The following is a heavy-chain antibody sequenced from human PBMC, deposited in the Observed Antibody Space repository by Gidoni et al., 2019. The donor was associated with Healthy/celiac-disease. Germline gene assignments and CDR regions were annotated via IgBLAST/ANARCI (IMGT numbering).Heavy chain of an antibody. CDR2: ICPGYSDT. D-gene: IGHD2-21*01. V-gene: IGHV5-51*01. CDR3: AIRGECYCNCCCCFDF. J-gene: IGHJ5*01. CDR1: GHRCTGHW. Sequence: EVQLVQPGTEVKEPGEHLKISWKGPGHRCTGHWLGWVLQMPGKGLEWWGVICPGYSDTRYSPSFQCQVPISADKSISTAYLQWSSLTASATAMYYCAIRGECYCNCCCCFDFWGQGTLVTVSS.